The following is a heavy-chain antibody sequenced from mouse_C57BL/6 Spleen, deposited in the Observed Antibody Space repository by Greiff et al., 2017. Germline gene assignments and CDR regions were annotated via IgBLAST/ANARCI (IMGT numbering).Heavy chain of an antibody. V-gene: IGHV1-7*01. CDR1: GYTFTSYW. D-gene: IGHD2-3*01. J-gene: IGHJ3*01. CDR3: ARSVWLLQSMAY. CDR2: INPSSGYT. Sequence: VQLQQSGAELAKPGASVTLSCKASGYTFTSYWMHWVKQRPGQGLEWIGYINPSSGYTEYNQKFKDKATLTADKSSSTAYMQLSSLTYEDSAVYYCARSVWLLQSMAYWGQGTLVTVSA.